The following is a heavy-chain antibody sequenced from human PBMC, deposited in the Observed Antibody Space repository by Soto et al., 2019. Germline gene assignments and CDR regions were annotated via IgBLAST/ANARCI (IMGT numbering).Heavy chain of an antibody. CDR2: IYYSGSN. V-gene: IGHV4-59*01. CDR1: GGSISSYY. Sequence: ETLSLTCTVSGGSISSYYWSWIRQPPGKGLEWIGYIYYSGSNNYNPSLKSRVTISVDTSKNQFSLKLSSVTAADTAVYYCARVSQSVWFDPWGQGTLVTVSS. CDR3: ARVSQSVWFDP. J-gene: IGHJ5*02.